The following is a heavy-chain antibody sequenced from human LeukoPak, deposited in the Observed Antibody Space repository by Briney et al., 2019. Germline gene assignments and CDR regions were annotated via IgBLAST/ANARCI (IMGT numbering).Heavy chain of an antibody. J-gene: IGHJ3*02. CDR1: DDSINNYY. CDR3: AGYDVGSNWAQSFDI. Sequence: SETLSLTCTVSDDSINNYYWNWIRQPPGKGLEWLGFPHYSGNTNYNPSLQSRVTISIDTSKSQFSLKLSSVTAADTAVYYCAGYDVGSNWAQSFDIWGQGTMVTVSS. D-gene: IGHD6-13*01. V-gene: IGHV4-59*01. CDR2: PHYSGNT.